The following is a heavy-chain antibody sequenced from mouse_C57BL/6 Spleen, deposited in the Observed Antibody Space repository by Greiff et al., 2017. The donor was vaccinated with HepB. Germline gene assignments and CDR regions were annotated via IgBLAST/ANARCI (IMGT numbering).Heavy chain of an antibody. CDR3: TRRGLTGGCFDV. CDR1: GYTFTSYW. CDR2: IYPGNSDT. V-gene: IGHV1-5*01. D-gene: IGHD4-1*01. J-gene: IGHJ1*03. Sequence: VQLQQSGTVLARPGASVKMSCKTSGYTFTSYWMHWVKQRPGQGLEWIGAIYPGNSDTSYNQKFKGKAKLTAVTSASTAYMELSSLTNEDSAVYYCTRRGLTGGCFDVWGTGTTVTVSS.